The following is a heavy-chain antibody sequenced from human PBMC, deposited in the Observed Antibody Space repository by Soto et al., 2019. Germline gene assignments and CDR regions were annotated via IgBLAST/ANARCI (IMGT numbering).Heavy chain of an antibody. J-gene: IGHJ4*02. Sequence: QVQLQESGPGLVKPSETLSLTCTVSGGSISSYYWSWIRQPPGKGLEWIGYIYYSGSTNYNPSLKSRVTKSVDTSKNQFSLKLSSVTAADTAVYYCAREGGYSNFDYWGQGTLVTVSS. CDR3: AREGGYSNFDY. V-gene: IGHV4-59*01. D-gene: IGHD3-22*01. CDR1: GGSISSYY. CDR2: IYYSGST.